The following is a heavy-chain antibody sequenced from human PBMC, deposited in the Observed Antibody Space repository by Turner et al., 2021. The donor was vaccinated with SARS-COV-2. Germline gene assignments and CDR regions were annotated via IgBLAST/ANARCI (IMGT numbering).Heavy chain of an antibody. V-gene: IGHV2-70*01. CDR1: GFSPNTYGMC. Sequence: QVTLRESGPTLVKPTETLPLTCTFSGFSPNTYGMCVSWIRQPPGGALEWLTFVDWDDDKYYSPSLKTRLTMSSDTSKNQVLLTMTDVDPKDTAIYYCARSRTGQQGPFDFWGHGTLVTVSS. D-gene: IGHD3-9*01. CDR3: ARSRTGQQGPFDF. CDR2: VDWDDDK. J-gene: IGHJ4*01.